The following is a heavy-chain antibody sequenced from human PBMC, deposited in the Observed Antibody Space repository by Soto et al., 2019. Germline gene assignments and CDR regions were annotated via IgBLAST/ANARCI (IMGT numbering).Heavy chain of an antibody. J-gene: IGHJ5*01. CDR1: GDSISSPDYY. CDR2: VYYRGSI. V-gene: IGHV4-30-4*01. Sequence: SETLSLTCTVSGDSISSPDYYWSWIRQAPGKGLELIGYVYYRGSIYYTPSFESRVSISIDTSKNQFSLRLTSVTAADSAVYFCARVTFTPNWFESCGQGT. D-gene: IGHD3-16*01. CDR3: ARVTFTPNWFES.